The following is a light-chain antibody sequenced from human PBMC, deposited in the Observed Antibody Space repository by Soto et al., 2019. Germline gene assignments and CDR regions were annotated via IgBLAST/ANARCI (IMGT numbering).Light chain of an antibody. CDR1: QSISSW. CDR2: KAS. J-gene: IGKJ4*01. V-gene: IGKV1-5*03. Sequence: IRMIQHASILSESLGDRDTNTRRASQSISSWLAWYQQKPGKAPKLLIYKASSLESGVPSRFSGSGSGTDFTLTISRLEPEDIAVYYCQQYHNSPLTVGGGTKVDIK. CDR3: QQYHNSPLT.